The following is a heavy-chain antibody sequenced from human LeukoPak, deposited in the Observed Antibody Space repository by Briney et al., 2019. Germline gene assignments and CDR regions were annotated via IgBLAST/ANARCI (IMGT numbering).Heavy chain of an antibody. V-gene: IGHV4-38-2*02. CDR3: ARHQRGNSDAFDI. CDR2: IYHSGST. Sequence: SETLSLTCTVSGYSISSGYYWGWIRQPPGKGLERIGSIYHSGSTYYNPSLKSRVTISVDTSKNQFSLKLSSVTAADTAVYFCARHQRGNSDAFDIWGQGTMVTVSS. D-gene: IGHD4-23*01. J-gene: IGHJ3*02. CDR1: GYSISSGYY.